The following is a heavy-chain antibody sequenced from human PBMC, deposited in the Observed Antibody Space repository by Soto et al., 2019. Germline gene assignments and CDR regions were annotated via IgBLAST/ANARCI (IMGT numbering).Heavy chain of an antibody. J-gene: IGHJ4*02. CDR2: ISWNSDSI. CDR1: GFSFDDYA. Sequence: EVQLVESGGGLVQPGGSLRLSCAASGFSFDDYAMHWVRQAPGKGLEWVSGISWNSDSIGYADSVKGRFTISRDNAKKSLYLQMSTLRAEDTAFYYCAKGGYAFCSGSPFDHWGQGTLVTVSS. CDR3: AKGGYAFCSGSPFDH. V-gene: IGHV3-9*01. D-gene: IGHD3-3*01.